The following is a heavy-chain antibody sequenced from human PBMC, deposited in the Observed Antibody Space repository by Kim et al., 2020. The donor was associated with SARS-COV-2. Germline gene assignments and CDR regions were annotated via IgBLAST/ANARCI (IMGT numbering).Heavy chain of an antibody. CDR1: GFTFSDYY. CDR2: ISSSSSYT. V-gene: IGHV3-11*06. J-gene: IGHJ6*02. D-gene: IGHD2-2*01. CDR3: ARASTPYYYYYGMDV. Sequence: GGSLRLSCAASGFTFSDYYMSWIRQAPGKGLEWVSYISSSSSYTNYADSVKGRFTISRDNAKNSLYLQMNSLRAEDTAVYYCARASTPYYYYYGMDVWGQGTTVTVSS.